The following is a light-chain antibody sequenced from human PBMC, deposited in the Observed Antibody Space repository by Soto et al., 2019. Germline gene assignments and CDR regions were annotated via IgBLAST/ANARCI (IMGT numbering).Light chain of an antibody. CDR1: QSVSGW. J-gene: IGKJ1*01. CDR3: QQYESCSAT. Sequence: DIQMTHSPSALSASVGDTVTITCRASQSVSGWLAWYQQKPGKAPKLLIYDVSALPRGVPPRFSGSGSGKQFTLTISGLQPDDFATYYRQQYESCSATFGPGSKVEIX. V-gene: IGKV1-5*01. CDR2: DVS.